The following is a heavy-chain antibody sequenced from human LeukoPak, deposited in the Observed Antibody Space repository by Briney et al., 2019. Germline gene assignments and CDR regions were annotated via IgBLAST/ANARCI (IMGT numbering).Heavy chain of an antibody. D-gene: IGHD1-26*01. CDR3: ARDGSGLYYFYYMDV. CDR1: GFTFTDYS. J-gene: IGHJ6*03. Sequence: PGGSLRLSCAASGFTFTDYSMTWVRQAPGKGLEWVSSISTVSTYTFYSDSVKGRFTISRDNARNTLYLQMSSLSPEDTAVYYCARDGSGLYYFYYMDVWGKGTTVTVSS. V-gene: IGHV3-21*01. CDR2: ISTVSTYT.